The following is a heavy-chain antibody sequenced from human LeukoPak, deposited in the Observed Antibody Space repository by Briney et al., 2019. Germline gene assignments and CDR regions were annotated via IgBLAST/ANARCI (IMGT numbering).Heavy chain of an antibody. CDR2: ISSSSTI. V-gene: IGHV3-48*01. D-gene: IGHD6-19*01. Sequence: PGGSLRLSCAASGFTFSSYSMNWVRQAPGKGLEWVSYISSSSTIYYADSVKGRFTISRHNSKNTLYLQMNSLRAEDTAVYYCATLLAVVGYFDYWGQGTLVTVSS. J-gene: IGHJ4*02. CDR3: ATLLAVVGYFDY. CDR1: GFTFSSYS.